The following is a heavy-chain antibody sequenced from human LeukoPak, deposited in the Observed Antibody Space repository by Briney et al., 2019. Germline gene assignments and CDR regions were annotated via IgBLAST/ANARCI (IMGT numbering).Heavy chain of an antibody. CDR1: GFTFSSYW. D-gene: IGHD5-12*01. J-gene: IGHJ4*02. Sequence: GGSLRLSCAASGFTFSSYWMHWVRQAPGKGLVWVSRINSDGSSTSYADSVKGRFTISRDNAKNTLYLQMNSLRAEDTAVYYCATSAGGYSGYEEFDYWGQGTLVTVSS. CDR2: INSDGSST. V-gene: IGHV3-74*01. CDR3: ATSAGGYSGYEEFDY.